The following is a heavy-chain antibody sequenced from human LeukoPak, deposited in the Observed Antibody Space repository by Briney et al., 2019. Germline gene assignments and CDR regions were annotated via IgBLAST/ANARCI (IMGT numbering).Heavy chain of an antibody. Sequence: SETLSLTCTVSGGSISSYYWSWIRQPPGKGLEWIGYIYYSGSTNYNPSLKGRVTISVDTSKNQFSLKLSSVTAADTAVYYCARDFRGYYYGSGSYFDYWGQGTLVTVSS. CDR1: GGSISSYY. V-gene: IGHV4-59*01. CDR3: ARDFRGYYYGSGSYFDY. D-gene: IGHD3-10*01. CDR2: IYYSGST. J-gene: IGHJ4*02.